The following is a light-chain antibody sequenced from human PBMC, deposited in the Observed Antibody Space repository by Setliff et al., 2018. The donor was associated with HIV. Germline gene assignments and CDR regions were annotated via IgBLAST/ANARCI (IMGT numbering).Light chain of an antibody. CDR3: SSYTSSSTYV. CDR2: DVS. Sequence: SGSPGQSITISCTGTSSDVGGYNYVSWYQQNPGKAPKVMIYDVSKRPSGVSNRFSASKSGNTASLTIFGLQAEDEADYYCSSYTSSSTYVFGTGTKVTVL. V-gene: IGLV2-14*03. J-gene: IGLJ1*01. CDR1: SSDVGGYNY.